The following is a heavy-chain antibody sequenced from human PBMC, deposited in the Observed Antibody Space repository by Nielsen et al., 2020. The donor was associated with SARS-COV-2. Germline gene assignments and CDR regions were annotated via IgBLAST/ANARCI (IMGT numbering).Heavy chain of an antibody. CDR2: INGDGSST. CDR1: GFTFSSYA. J-gene: IGHJ6*02. Sequence: GESLKISCAASGFTFSSYAMSWVRQAPGKGLEWVSRINGDGSSTSYADSVKGRFTISRDNAKNTLYLQMNSLRAEDTAIYYCARDQYGDYALGYYYGMDVWGQGTTVTVSS. CDR3: ARDQYGDYALGYYYGMDV. D-gene: IGHD4-17*01. V-gene: IGHV3-74*01.